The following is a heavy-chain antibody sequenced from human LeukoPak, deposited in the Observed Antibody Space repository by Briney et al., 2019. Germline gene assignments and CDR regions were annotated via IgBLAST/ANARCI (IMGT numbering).Heavy chain of an antibody. D-gene: IGHD3-3*01. CDR3: AREGTIRFLEWLSFY. CDR1: GFTFSSYA. CDR2: ISYDGSNK. J-gene: IGHJ4*02. Sequence: GGSLRLSCAASGFTFSSYAMHWVRQAPGKGLEWVAVISYDGSNKYYADSVKGRFTISRDNSKNTLCLQMNSLRAEDTAVYYCAREGTIRFLEWLSFYWGQGTLVTVSS. V-gene: IGHV3-30-3*01.